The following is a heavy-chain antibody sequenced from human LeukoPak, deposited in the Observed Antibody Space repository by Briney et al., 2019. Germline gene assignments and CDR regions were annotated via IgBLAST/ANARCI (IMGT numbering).Heavy chain of an antibody. D-gene: IGHD1-26*01. Sequence: SETLSLTCTVSGXSITSYYWSWIRQPPGKGLEWIGYIYYSGSTTYKPSLKSRVTISVDTSKNQFSLKLSSVTAADTAVYYCARLSIVGATNFDYWGQGTVVTVSS. V-gene: IGHV4-59*08. CDR1: GXSITSYY. CDR3: ARLSIVGATNFDY. J-gene: IGHJ4*02. CDR2: IYYSGST.